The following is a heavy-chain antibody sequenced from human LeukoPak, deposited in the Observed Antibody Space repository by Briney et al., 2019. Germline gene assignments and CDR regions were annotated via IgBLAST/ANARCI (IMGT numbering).Heavy chain of an antibody. Sequence: PGGSLRLSCAASGFTFSSYSMNWVRQAPGKGLEWVSYISSSSSTIYYVDSVKGRFTISRDNAKNSLYLQMNSLRAEDTAVYYCARGGDFWSGSCYDYWGQGTLVTVSS. V-gene: IGHV3-48*01. J-gene: IGHJ4*02. CDR2: ISSSSSTI. D-gene: IGHD3-3*01. CDR3: ARGGDFWSGSCYDY. CDR1: GFTFSSYS.